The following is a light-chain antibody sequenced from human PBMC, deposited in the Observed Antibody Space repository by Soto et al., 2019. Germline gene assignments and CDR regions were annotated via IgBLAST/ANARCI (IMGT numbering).Light chain of an antibody. CDR2: EDK. V-gene: IGLV6-57*04. CDR3: HSYDSSTVV. Sequence: NFMLTQPHSVSASPGKTVTISCTRSSGSIATNYVQWYQQRPGSAPTTVIYEDKQRPSGVPDRFSGSIDSTSNSAPLTISGLKTEDEADYYCHSYDSSTVVFGGGTKL. J-gene: IGLJ2*01. CDR1: SGSIATNY.